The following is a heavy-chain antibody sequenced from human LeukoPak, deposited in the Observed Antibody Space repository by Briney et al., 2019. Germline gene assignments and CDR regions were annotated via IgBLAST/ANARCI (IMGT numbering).Heavy chain of an antibody. CDR2: IYSGGST. V-gene: IGHV3-53*01. D-gene: IGHD2-15*01. CDR1: GFTVSSNY. CDR3: ARERRYCSGGSCSSRAFDI. J-gene: IGHJ3*02. Sequence: PGGSLRLSCAASGFTVSSNYMSWVRQAPGKGLERVSVIYSGGSTYYADSVKGRFTISRDNSKNTLYLQMNSLRAEDTAVYYCARERRYCSGGSCSSRAFDIWGQGTMVTVSS.